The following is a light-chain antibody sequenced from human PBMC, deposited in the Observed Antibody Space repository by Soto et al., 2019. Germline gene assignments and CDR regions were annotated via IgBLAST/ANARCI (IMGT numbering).Light chain of an antibody. V-gene: IGKV1-5*01. CDR2: DAS. Sequence: DIQMTQSPSTLSASIRDRVTSTCRASQSISSWLAWFQQKPGKAPKLLIYDASSLQSGVPSRFSGSGSETEFTLTISSLQPDDFATYYCQQYSSFPWTFGQGTTVDIK. CDR3: QQYSSFPWT. J-gene: IGKJ1*01. CDR1: QSISSW.